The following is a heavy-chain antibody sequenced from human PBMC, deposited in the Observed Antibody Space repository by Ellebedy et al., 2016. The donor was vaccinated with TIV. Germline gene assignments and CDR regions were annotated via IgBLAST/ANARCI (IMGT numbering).Heavy chain of an antibody. Sequence: AASVKVSCKASGYTFTTYGISWVRQAPGQGLEWMGWISAYNGNTIYAQKIQGRVTMTTDTSTSTAYMEMRGLRSDDTAVYFCARGFLVGTIVPPDFWGQGTPVTVSS. CDR1: GYTFTTYG. J-gene: IGHJ4*02. V-gene: IGHV1-18*04. CDR2: ISAYNGNT. D-gene: IGHD5-12*01. CDR3: ARGFLVGTIVPPDF.